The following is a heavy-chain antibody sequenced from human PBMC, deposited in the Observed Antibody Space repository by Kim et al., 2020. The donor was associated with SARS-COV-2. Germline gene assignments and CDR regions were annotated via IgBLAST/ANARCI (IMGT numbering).Heavy chain of an antibody. CDR1: GDSIRRTTHY. J-gene: IGHJ6*01. D-gene: IGHD2-15*01. CDR2: INYSGTT. Sequence: SETLSLTCTVSGDSIRRTTHYWGWIRQPPGRGLEWIGSINYSGTTYYNPSLKRRVTIFVDTSKNQISLKMRSVTAADTAVYYCARHEDLDYYGLDVWGQGTTVTVSS. CDR3: ARHEDLDYYGLDV. V-gene: IGHV4-39*01.